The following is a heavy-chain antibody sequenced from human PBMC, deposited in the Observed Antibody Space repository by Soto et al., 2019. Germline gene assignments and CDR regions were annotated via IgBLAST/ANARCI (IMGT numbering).Heavy chain of an antibody. V-gene: IGHV3-74*01. CDR3: ARGGYDFWSGYYGYYGMDV. Sequence: GGSLRLSCAASGFTFSSYWMHWVRQAPGKGLVWVSRINSDGSSTSYADSVKGRFTISRDNAKNTLYLQMNSLRAEDTAVYYCARGGYDFWSGYYGYYGMDVWGQGTTVTAP. CDR2: INSDGSST. D-gene: IGHD3-3*01. CDR1: GFTFSSYW. J-gene: IGHJ6*02.